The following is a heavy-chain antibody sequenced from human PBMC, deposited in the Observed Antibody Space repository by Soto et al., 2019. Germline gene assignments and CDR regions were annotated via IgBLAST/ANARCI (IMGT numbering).Heavy chain of an antibody. CDR2: IYYSGST. CDR3: ARSIDP. CDR1: GGSIISGCYY. J-gene: IGHJ5*02. Sequence: QVQLQESGPGLLKPSQTLSLTCTFSGGSIISGCYYWSWIRQHPGKGLKWIGYIYYSGSTYCNPSLTSRVTISVDPSKNQFSLKLSSVPAEDTAVSYCARSIDPWGQGTLVTVS. V-gene: IGHV4-31*03.